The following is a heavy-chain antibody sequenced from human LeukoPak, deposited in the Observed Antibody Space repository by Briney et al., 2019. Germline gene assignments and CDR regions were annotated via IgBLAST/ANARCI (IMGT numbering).Heavy chain of an antibody. Sequence: GASVKVSCKASAYMFTDYDINWVRQAPGQGLEWLGWMNPYSGATGYAQDFQGRITMTRDTSISTAYMELSSLRSEDTAVYYCARGVFGLVVIDYWGQGTLVTVSS. CDR2: MNPYSGAT. V-gene: IGHV1-8*01. J-gene: IGHJ4*02. CDR1: AYMFTDYD. D-gene: IGHD3-22*01. CDR3: ARGVFGLVVIDY.